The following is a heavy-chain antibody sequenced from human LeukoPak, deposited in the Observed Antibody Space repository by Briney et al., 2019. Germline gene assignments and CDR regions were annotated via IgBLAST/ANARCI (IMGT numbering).Heavy chain of an antibody. CDR1: GDSLASYY. V-gene: IGHV4-59*12. D-gene: IGHD3-16*02. J-gene: IGHJ4*02. Sequence: PSETLSLTCSVSGDSLASYYWSWLRQPPGKELEWIGFVDYTGNTNYKPSLKSRVTISVDTSKNQFSLKLSSLTAADTAVYYCARDWNRYPYWGQGALVTVSS. CDR2: VDYTGNT. CDR3: ARDWNRYPY.